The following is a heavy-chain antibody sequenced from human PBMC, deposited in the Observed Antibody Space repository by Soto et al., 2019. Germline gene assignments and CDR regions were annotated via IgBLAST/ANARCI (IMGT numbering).Heavy chain of an antibody. V-gene: IGHV4-34*01. Sequence: SETLSLTCAVYGGSFSGYYWSWIRQPPGKGLEWIGEINHSGSTNYNPSLKSRVTISVDTSKNQFSLKLSSVTAADTAVYYCAVAAAGRYDYWGQGTLVTVSS. J-gene: IGHJ4*02. CDR3: AVAAAGRYDY. CDR2: INHSGST. CDR1: GGSFSGYY. D-gene: IGHD6-13*01.